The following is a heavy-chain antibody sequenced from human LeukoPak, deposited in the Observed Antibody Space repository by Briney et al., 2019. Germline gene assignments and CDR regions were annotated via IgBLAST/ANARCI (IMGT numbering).Heavy chain of an antibody. Sequence: SETLSLTCTVSGGSISSGSYYWSWIRQPAGKGLEWIGRIYTSGSTNYNPSLKSRVTISVDTSKNQFSLKLSSVTAADTAVYYCARGNAFDYWGQGTLVTVSS. D-gene: IGHD4-11*01. J-gene: IGHJ4*02. CDR2: IYTSGST. CDR1: GGSISSGSYY. V-gene: IGHV4-61*02. CDR3: ARGNAFDY.